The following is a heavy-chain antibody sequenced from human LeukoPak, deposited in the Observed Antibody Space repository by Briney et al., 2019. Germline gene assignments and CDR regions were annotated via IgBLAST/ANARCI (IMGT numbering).Heavy chain of an antibody. V-gene: IGHV3-48*03. Sequence: GRSLRLSCAASGFTFSSYEMNWVRQAPGKGLEWVSHISSSGSTIYYADSVKGRFTISRDSAKNSLYLQMNSLRAEDTAVYYCARELKQLVLKNDYYYGMDVWGQGTTVTVSS. CDR1: GFTFSSYE. J-gene: IGHJ6*02. CDR2: ISSSGSTI. CDR3: ARELKQLVLKNDYYYGMDV. D-gene: IGHD6-13*01.